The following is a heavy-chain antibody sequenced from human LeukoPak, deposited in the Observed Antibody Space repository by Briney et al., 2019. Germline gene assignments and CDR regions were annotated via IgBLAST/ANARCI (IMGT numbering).Heavy chain of an antibody. J-gene: IGHJ4*02. CDR3: ARASTYCGGDCYPILFDY. CDR1: GYSISSGYY. D-gene: IGHD2-21*02. Sequence: SETLSLTCAVSGYSISSGYYWGWIRQPTGKGLEWIGSIYHSGSTYYNPSLKSRVTISVDTSKNQFSLKLSSVTAADTAVYYCARASTYCGGDCYPILFDYWGQGTLVTVSS. CDR2: IYHSGST. V-gene: IGHV4-38-2*01.